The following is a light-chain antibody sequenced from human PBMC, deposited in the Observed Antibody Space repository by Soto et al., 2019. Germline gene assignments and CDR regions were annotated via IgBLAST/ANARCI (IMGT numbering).Light chain of an antibody. CDR2: DVT. CDR1: STYVGGYNF. Sequence: HSPLTQPRSVSGSPGQSVTISCTGTSTYVGGYNFVSWYQQHPGKAPKLMIYDVTKRPSGVPDRFSGSKSGNTASLTISGLQAEDEADYYCCSYAGSYVYVFGTGTKVTVL. CDR3: CSYAGSYVYV. J-gene: IGLJ1*01. V-gene: IGLV2-11*01.